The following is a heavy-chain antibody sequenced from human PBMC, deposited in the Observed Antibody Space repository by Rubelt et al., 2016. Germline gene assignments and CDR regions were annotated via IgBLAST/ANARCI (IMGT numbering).Heavy chain of an antibody. J-gene: IGHJ4*02. CDR1: GGSISSSSYY. CDR3: ARVLSTVTTFDY. CDR2: IYYSGST. D-gene: IGHD4-17*01. V-gene: IGHV4-39*07. Sequence: QLQLQESGPGLVKPSETLSLTCTVSGGSISSSSYYRGWIRQPPGKGLEWIGSIYYSGSTNYNPSLKSRVTISVDKSKNQVSLKLSSVTAADTAVYYCARVLSTVTTFDYWGQGTLVTVSS.